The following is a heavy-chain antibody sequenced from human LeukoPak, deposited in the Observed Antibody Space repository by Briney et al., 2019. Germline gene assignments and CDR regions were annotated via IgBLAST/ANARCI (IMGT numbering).Heavy chain of an antibody. D-gene: IGHD5-12*01. CDR2: IYYSGST. CDR1: GGSISSGGYY. CDR3: ARGGGGYSWYFDL. J-gene: IGHJ2*01. V-gene: IGHV4-31*03. Sequence: SQTLSLTCTVSGGSISSGGYYWSWIRQHPGKGLEWIGYIYYSGSTYYTPSLKNRVPISVPTSKNQFSLRLSSVTAVDTAVYYCARGGGGYSWYFDLWGRGTLVTVSS.